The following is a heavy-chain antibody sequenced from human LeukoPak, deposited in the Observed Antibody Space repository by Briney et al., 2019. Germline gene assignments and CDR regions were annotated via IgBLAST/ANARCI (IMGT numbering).Heavy chain of an antibody. V-gene: IGHV3-9*01. CDR3: VKDGGRDTAAAYY. D-gene: IGHD6-13*01. Sequence: PGGSLRLSCAASGFTFDDYAMHWVRQAPGKGLEWVSGILRNSRSIGYADSVKGRFTISRDDAKNSLYLQMNSLRAEDTALYYCVKDGGRDTAAAYYWGQGTLVSVSS. J-gene: IGHJ4*02. CDR2: ILRNSRSI. CDR1: GFTFDDYA.